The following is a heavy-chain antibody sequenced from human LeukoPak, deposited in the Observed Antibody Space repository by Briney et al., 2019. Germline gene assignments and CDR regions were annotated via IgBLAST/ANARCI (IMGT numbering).Heavy chain of an antibody. CDR3: ARQGSTYCYGMDV. CDR2: IYPGDSDT. Sequence: GESLKISCKGSGYSFTSYWIGWVRQMPGKGLEWMGIIYPGDSDTRYSPSLQGQVTISADKSISTAYLQWSSLKASDTAMYYCARQGSTYCYGMDVWGKGTTVTVSS. D-gene: IGHD2/OR15-2a*01. CDR1: GYSFTSYW. V-gene: IGHV5-51*01. J-gene: IGHJ6*04.